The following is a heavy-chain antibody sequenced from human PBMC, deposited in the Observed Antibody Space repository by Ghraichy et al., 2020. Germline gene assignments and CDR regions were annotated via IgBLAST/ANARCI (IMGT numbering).Heavy chain of an antibody. D-gene: IGHD6-13*01. V-gene: IGHV4-34*01. CDR2: INHSGST. J-gene: IGHJ6*03. CDR1: GGSFSGYY. CDR3: ARGHLGSSWDYYYYYMDV. Sequence: SQTLSLTCAVYGGSFSGYYWSWIRQPPGKGLEWIGEINHSGSTNYNPSLKSRVTISVDTSKNRFSLKLSSVTAADTAMYYCARGHLGSSWDYYYYYMDVWGKGTTVTVSS.